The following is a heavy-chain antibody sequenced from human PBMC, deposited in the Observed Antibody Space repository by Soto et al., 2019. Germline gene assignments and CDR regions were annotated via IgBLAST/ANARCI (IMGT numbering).Heavy chain of an antibody. J-gene: IGHJ4*02. D-gene: IGHD6-19*01. V-gene: IGHV4-4*02. CDR3: ARHIAVHRTRGLDY. CDR1: GGSITTNC. Sequence: QVHLQESGPGLVKPSGTLSLTCAVSGGSITTNCWSWVRQPPGKGLEWIGEIYHSGTTNYNPSLMGRVTISVDESNNQFSLNSKSVTAACSAIYYCARHIAVHRTRGLDYWGQGNLVTVSS. CDR2: IYHSGTT.